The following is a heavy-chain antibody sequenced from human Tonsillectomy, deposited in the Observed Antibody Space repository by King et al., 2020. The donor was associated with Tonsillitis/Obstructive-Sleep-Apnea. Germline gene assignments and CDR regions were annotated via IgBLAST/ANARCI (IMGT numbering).Heavy chain of an antibody. CDR2: ITPNSGGT. CDR1: GYTFTGSY. Sequence: VQLVESGAEVKKPGASVKVSCTASGYTFTGSYMHWVRQAPGQGLEWMGWITPNSGGTNYAQKFQGRVTMTRDTSISTAYMELSRLRTDDTAVYYCARDGGGSGTLFYWGQGTLVTVSS. V-gene: IGHV1-2*02. J-gene: IGHJ4*02. D-gene: IGHD3-10*01. CDR3: ARDGGGSGTLFY.